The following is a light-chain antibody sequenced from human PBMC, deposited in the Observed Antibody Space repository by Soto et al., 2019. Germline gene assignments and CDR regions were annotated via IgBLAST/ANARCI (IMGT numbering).Light chain of an antibody. Sequence: IVMTQSPATLSVSPGERATLSCRASQSVNSNLAWYQQQPGHSPRLLIYGASTRVTGIPARFSGSGSGTEFTLTISTLQSEDFAIYYCQQHNSWPPVFGQGTKLEIK. CDR1: QSVNSN. CDR3: QQHNSWPPV. V-gene: IGKV3-15*01. J-gene: IGKJ2*01. CDR2: GAS.